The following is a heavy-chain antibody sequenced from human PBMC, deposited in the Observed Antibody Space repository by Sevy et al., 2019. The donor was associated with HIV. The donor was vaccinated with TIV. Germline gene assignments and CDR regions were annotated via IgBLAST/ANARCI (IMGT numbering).Heavy chain of an antibody. CDR2: INSDGSSR. CDR3: ARGQGY. J-gene: IGHJ4*02. V-gene: IGHV3-74*01. CDR1: GFTFSSYL. Sequence: GGSLRLSCAASGFTFSSYLMHWVRQAPGKGPVWVSRINSDGSSRSYADSVKGRFTISRDNARNTLYLEMNSLRSEDTAVYYCARGQGYWGQGTLVTVSS.